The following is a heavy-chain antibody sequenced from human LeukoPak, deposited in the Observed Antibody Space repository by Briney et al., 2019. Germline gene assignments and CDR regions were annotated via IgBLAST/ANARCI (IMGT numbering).Heavy chain of an antibody. J-gene: IGHJ3*02. V-gene: IGHV3-11*01. CDR1: GFTFSDYY. CDR3: ARVARYSSSWYGAFDI. Sequence: AGGSVRLSCAASGFTFSDYYMSWIRQAPGKGLEWVSYISSSGSTIYYADSVKGRFTISRDNAKNSLYLQMNSLRAEDTAVYYCARVARYSSSWYGAFDIWGQGTMVTVSS. D-gene: IGHD6-13*01. CDR2: ISSSGSTI.